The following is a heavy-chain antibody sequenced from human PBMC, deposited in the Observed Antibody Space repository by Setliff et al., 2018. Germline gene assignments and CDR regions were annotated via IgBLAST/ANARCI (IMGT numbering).Heavy chain of an antibody. CDR1: GYTLSRHY. CDR3: ARAGDAASGRKGVFEY. J-gene: IGHJ4*02. CDR2: INPGGGSA. D-gene: IGHD1-26*01. V-gene: IGHV1-46*01. Sequence: GASVKVSCKATGYTLSRHYMHWARQAPGQGLEWMGIINPGGGSASIVQKFQGRVTMTSDTSTSTVYMEVTGLTSEDTAVYYCARAGDAASGRKGVFEYWGQGTAVTVS.